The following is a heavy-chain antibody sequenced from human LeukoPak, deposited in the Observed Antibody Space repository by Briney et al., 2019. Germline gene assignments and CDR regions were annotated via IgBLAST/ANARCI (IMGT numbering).Heavy chain of an antibody. CDR3: ARPQRGVYDFGV. CDR1: GGSINSYY. D-gene: IGHD3-3*01. V-gene: IGHV4-59*01. J-gene: IGHJ6*02. Sequence: PSETLSLTCTVSGGSINSYYWTWIRQPPGKGLEWIGHIYNSGTTNYNPSLKSRVTMSVDTSKKQFSLKLTSVTVADTAFYYCARPQRGVYDFGVWGQGTTVTVSS. CDR2: IYNSGTT.